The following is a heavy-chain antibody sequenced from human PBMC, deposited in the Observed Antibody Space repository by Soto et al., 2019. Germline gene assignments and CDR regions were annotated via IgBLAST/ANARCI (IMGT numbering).Heavy chain of an antibody. CDR1: GDSVSSNSAA. D-gene: IGHD3-10*01. Sequence: SQTLSLTCAISGDSVSSNSAAWNWIRQSPSRGLEWLGRTYYRSKWYNDYAVSVKSRITINPDTSKNQFSLQLNSVTPEDTAVYYCAREMVRGVITPYYYYGMDVWGQGTTVTV. CDR3: AREMVRGVITPYYYYGMDV. J-gene: IGHJ6*02. V-gene: IGHV6-1*01. CDR2: TYYRSKWYN.